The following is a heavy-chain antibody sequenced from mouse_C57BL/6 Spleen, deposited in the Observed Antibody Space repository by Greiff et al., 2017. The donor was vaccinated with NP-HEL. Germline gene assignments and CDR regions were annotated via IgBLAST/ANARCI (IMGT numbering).Heavy chain of an antibody. CDR3: AREERDDIWYFDV. CDR1: GYTFTSYW. V-gene: IGHV1-55*01. D-gene: IGHD2-12*01. J-gene: IGHJ1*03. CDR2: IYPGSGST. Sequence: VQLQQSGAELVKPGASVKMSCKASGYTFTSYWITWVKQRPGQGLEWIGDIYPGSGSTNYNEKFKSKATLTVDTSSSTAYMQLSSLTSEDSAVYYCAREERDDIWYFDVWGTGTTVTVSS.